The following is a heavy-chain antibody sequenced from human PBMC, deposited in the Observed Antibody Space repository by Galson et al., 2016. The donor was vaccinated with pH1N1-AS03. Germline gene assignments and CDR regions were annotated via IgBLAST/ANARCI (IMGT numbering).Heavy chain of an antibody. D-gene: IGHD3-16*02. J-gene: IGHJ4*02. Sequence: SVKVSCKVSGFGLSEVSIHWVRQAPGKGLEWMGGFDPEDGETTSAVKFQGRLIMTEDTSTDTAYMELSSLRSEDTAMYYCATRHPSYYEYVGGSYRLNYFDSWGQGILVTVSS. CDR3: ATRHPSYYEYVGGSYRLNYFDS. V-gene: IGHV1-24*01. CDR1: GFGLSEVS. CDR2: FDPEDGET.